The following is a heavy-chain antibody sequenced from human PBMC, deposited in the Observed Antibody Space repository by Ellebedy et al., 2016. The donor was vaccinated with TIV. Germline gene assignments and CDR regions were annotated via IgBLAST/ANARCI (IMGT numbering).Heavy chain of an antibody. V-gene: IGHV1-2*02. D-gene: IGHD2-15*01. J-gene: IGHJ5*02. CDR1: GYTFTGYY. Sequence: AASVKVSCKASGYTFTGYYMHWVRQAPGQGLEWMGWINPNSGGTNYAQKFQGRVTMTRDTSISTAYMELSSLRSDDTAVYYCARDSSQNCSADSCYSWFDPWGQGTLVTDSS. CDR3: ARDSSQNCSADSCYSWFDP. CDR2: INPNSGGT.